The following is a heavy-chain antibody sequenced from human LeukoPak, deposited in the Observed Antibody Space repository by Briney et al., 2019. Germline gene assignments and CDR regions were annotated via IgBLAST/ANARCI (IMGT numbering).Heavy chain of an antibody. CDR2: ISVSGNT. Sequence: PGGSLRLSCAASGFTLSSYAMSWVRQGPGKGLEWVSAISVSGNTYHADSVKGRFTISRDDAKSSPYLRMDSLRVEDTALYYCVRDDPGVQQERRLSPFDIWGQGTMVTVSS. CDR3: VRDDPGVQQERRLSPFDI. V-gene: IGHV3-23*01. J-gene: IGHJ3*02. CDR1: GFTLSSYA. D-gene: IGHD1-1*01.